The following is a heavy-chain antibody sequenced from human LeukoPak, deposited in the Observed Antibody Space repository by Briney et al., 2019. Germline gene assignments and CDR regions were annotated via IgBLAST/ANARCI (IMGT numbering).Heavy chain of an antibody. CDR3: VREFWYRFDI. Sequence: PGGSLRLSCAASGFIFSDYYMSWIRQAPGKGLEFVSYISSDGTANYYADSVKGRFTISGDNAQNSVYLEMTNLRAEDTAVYYCVREFWYRFDIWDQGTVVTVSS. V-gene: IGHV3-11*04. J-gene: IGHJ4*02. CDR1: GFIFSDYY. CDR2: ISSDGTAN. D-gene: IGHD6-13*01.